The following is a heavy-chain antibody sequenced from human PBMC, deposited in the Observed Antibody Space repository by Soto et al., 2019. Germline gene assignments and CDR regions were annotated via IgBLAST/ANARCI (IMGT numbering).Heavy chain of an antibody. V-gene: IGHV3-23*01. CDR3: AKDLGHYDSSGYSDAFDI. J-gene: IGHJ3*02. CDR2: ISGSGGST. D-gene: IGHD3-22*01. Sequence: GSLRLSCAASGFTFSSYAMNWVRQAPGKGLEWVSYISGSGGSTYYADSVKGRFTISRDNSKNTLYLQMNSLRAEDTAVYYCAKDLGHYDSSGYSDAFDIWGQGTMVTVSS. CDR1: GFTFSSYA.